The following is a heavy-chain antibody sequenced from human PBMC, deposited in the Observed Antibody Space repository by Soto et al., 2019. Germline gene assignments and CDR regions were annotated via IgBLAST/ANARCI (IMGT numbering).Heavy chain of an antibody. D-gene: IGHD3-9*01. CDR1: GFSLSNARMG. Sequence: SGPTLVNPTETLTLTCTVSGFSLSNARMGVSWIRQPPGKALEWLAHIFSNDEKSYSTSLKSRLTISKDTSKSQVVLTMTNMDPVDTATYYCARITPPYYDILTGWGSSYYFDYWGQGTLVTVSS. V-gene: IGHV2-26*01. J-gene: IGHJ4*02. CDR2: IFSNDEK. CDR3: ARITPPYYDILTGWGSSYYFDY.